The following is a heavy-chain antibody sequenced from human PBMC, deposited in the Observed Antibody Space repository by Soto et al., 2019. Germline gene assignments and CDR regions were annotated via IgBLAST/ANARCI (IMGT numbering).Heavy chain of an antibody. CDR3: ARADCTGAYCYSWPFNYGVDV. CDR1: GFTFNTYG. D-gene: IGHD2-15*01. Sequence: QVQLVESGGGVVQPGGSLRLSCTTSGFTFNTYGMHWVRQAPGKGLEWVAIIWYDGSNKYYADSVKGRFTISRDNSRNTLYLQMNGLRAEGTALYYCARADCTGAYCYSWPFNYGVDVWGQGTTVTVSS. J-gene: IGHJ6*02. CDR2: IWYDGSNK. V-gene: IGHV3-33*08.